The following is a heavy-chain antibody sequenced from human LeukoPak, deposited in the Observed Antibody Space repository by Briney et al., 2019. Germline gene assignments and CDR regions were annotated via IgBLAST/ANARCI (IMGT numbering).Heavy chain of an antibody. CDR3: AELGITMIGGV. J-gene: IGHJ6*04. CDR2: IKEDGSAK. V-gene: IGHV3-7*01. Sequence: GGSLRLSCAVSGFPFSSYWMSWVRQAPGRGLEWVASIKEDGSAKYYVDSVKGRFTISRDNAKNSLYLQMNSLRAEDTAVYYCAELGITMIGGVWGKGTTVTISS. CDR1: GFPFSSYW. D-gene: IGHD3-10*02.